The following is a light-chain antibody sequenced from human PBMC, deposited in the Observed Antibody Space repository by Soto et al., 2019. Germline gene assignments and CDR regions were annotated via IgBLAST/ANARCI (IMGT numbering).Light chain of an antibody. J-gene: IGKJ5*01. V-gene: IGKV3-11*01. CDR2: ETS. CDR3: QQRHNWRDP. CDR1: QSVSNY. Sequence: EIVLTQSPSTLYLSPGERATLSCRASQSVSNYLSWYQQKPGQAPRLLMYETSRRATGIPARFSGSGSGTDFTLTISSLEPEDFAVYYCQQRHNWRDPCGQGTRLE.